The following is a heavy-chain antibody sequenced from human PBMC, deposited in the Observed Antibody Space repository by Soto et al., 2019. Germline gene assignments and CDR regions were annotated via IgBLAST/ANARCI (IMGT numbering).Heavy chain of an antibody. CDR3: ARVPAY. CDR2: IYHSGST. D-gene: IGHD2-2*01. CDR1: GGSISSGGYS. Sequence: QLQLQESGSGLVKPSQTLSLTCAVSGGSISSGGYSWSWIRQPPGKGLEWIGYIYHSGSTYYTPSLRTRVAMTVARSKSQFPLTLSSVPAADPAVYYCARVPAYWGQGTLVTVSS. J-gene: IGHJ4*02. V-gene: IGHV4-30-2*01.